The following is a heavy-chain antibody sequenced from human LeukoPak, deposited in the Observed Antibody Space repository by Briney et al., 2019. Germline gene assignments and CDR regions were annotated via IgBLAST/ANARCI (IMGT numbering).Heavy chain of an antibody. CDR1: GGSFSGYY. D-gene: IGHD6-19*01. CDR3: AVPKQWLGFDY. J-gene: IGHJ4*02. V-gene: IGHV4-34*01. CDR2: INHSGST. Sequence: PSETLSLTCADYGGSFSGYYWSWIRQPPGKGLEWIREINHSGSTNYNPSLKSRVTISVDTSKNQFSLKLSSVTGADTAVYYCAVPKQWLGFDYWGQGTLVTVSS.